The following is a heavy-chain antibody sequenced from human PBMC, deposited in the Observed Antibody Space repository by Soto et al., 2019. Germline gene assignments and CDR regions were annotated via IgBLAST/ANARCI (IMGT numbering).Heavy chain of an antibody. CDR1: GYTFTGYY. CDR3: ARALWFGELLAGGTYYYYYYGMDV. D-gene: IGHD3-10*01. V-gene: IGHV1-2*04. J-gene: IGHJ6*04. CDR2: INPNSGGT. Sequence: ASVKVSCKASGYTFTGYYMHWVRQAPGQGLEWMGWINPNSGGTNYAQKFQGWVTMTRDTSISTAYMELSRLRSDDTAVYYCARALWFGELLAGGTYYYYYYGMDVWGKGTTVTVDS.